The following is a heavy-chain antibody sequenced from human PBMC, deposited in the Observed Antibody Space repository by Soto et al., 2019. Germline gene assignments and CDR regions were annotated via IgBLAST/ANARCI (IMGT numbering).Heavy chain of an antibody. V-gene: IGHV3-33*01. CDR1: GFTFSSYG. CDR2: IWYDGSNK. J-gene: IGHJ6*02. Sequence: PGGSLRLSCAASGFTFSSYGMHWVRQAPGKGLEWVAVIWYDGSNKYYADSVKGRSTISRDNSKNTLYLQMNSLRAEDTAVYYCARETYYYDSSGYYGGMDVWGQGTTVTVSS. D-gene: IGHD3-22*01. CDR3: ARETYYYDSSGYYGGMDV.